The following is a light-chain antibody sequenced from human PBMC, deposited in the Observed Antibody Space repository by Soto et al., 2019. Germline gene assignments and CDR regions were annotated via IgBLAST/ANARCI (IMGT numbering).Light chain of an antibody. J-gene: IGKJ5*01. Sequence: IQMTQSPSSLSACVGDRVTITCQASQDINHYLNWYQQRPGKAPKSLIYDGSNLETGVPSRFSGSGAGTVFSLTIDNLQPEDVATYYCQQYDNFPVSFGGGTRPEIK. CDR3: QQYDNFPVS. CDR1: QDINHY. V-gene: IGKV1-33*01. CDR2: DGS.